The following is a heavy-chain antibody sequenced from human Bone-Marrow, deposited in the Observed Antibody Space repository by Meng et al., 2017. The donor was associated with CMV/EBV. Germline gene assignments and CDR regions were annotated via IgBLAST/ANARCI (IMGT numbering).Heavy chain of an antibody. CDR1: GFTVSSHS. J-gene: IGHJ4*02. D-gene: IGHD1-1*01. CDR2: ISTDGST. V-gene: IGHV3-66*01. CDR3: ARIMSPWNDWPLDY. Sequence: ASGFTVSSHSMVWVRQAPGKGLEWVSVISTDGSTSSADSLKGRFTISRDNSKNTLYLQMNSLRVEDAAVYYCARIMSPWNDWPLDYWGQGTLVTVSS.